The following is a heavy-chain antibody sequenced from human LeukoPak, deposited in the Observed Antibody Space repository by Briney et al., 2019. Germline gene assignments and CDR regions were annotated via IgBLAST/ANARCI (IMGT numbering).Heavy chain of an antibody. J-gene: IGHJ4*02. Sequence: GESLKISCKGSGYNFTSYWIGWVRQMPGKGLEWMGIIYPGDSDTRYSPSFQGQVTISADKSISTAYLQWSSLKASDTAMYYCARQRGYCSSTSCSYFDYWGQGTLVTVSS. CDR3: ARQRGYCSSTSCSYFDY. CDR1: GYNFTSYW. D-gene: IGHD2-2*01. V-gene: IGHV5-51*01. CDR2: IYPGDSDT.